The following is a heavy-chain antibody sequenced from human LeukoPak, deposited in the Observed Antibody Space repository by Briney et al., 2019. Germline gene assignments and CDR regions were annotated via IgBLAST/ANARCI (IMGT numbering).Heavy chain of an antibody. J-gene: IGHJ3*02. CDR2: ISAYNGNT. D-gene: IGHD2-15*01. CDR1: GYTFTSYG. Sequence: ASVKVSCKASGYTFTSYGISWVRQAPGQGLEWMGWISAYNGNTNYAQKLQGRVTMTTDTSTSTAYMELRSLRSEDTAVYYCATADIVVVVAAGTVSDAFDIWGQGTMVTASS. CDR3: ATADIVVVVAAGTVSDAFDI. V-gene: IGHV1-18*01.